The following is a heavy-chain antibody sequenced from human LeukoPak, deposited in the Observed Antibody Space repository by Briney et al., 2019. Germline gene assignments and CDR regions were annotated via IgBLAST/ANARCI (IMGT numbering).Heavy chain of an antibody. CDR1: GLAFTTYS. CDR2: ISSSSFTI. Sequence: GGSLRLSCAASGLAFTTYSMNWVRQAPGKGLEWVSYISSSSFTIYYVDSVKGRFTISRDNAKNSLYLQMNSLRAEDTAVYYCARESSSSSGRAFDIWGQGTLVTVSS. CDR3: ARESSSSSGRAFDI. D-gene: IGHD6-6*01. J-gene: IGHJ4*02. V-gene: IGHV3-48*04.